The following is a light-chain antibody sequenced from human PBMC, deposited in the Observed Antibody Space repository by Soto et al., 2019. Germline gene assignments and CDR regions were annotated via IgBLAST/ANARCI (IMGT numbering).Light chain of an antibody. CDR3: CSYTSNTPPV. CDR1: SSDVGDFNY. CDR2: EVI. J-gene: IGLJ1*01. Sequence: QSALTQPASVSGSPGQSITISCTATSSDVGDFNYISWYQQYPGKTPKLIIYEVINRPSGISDRFSGSASGNTASLTISRLQAEDEADYYCCSYTSNTPPVFGTGNKVTVL. V-gene: IGLV2-14*01.